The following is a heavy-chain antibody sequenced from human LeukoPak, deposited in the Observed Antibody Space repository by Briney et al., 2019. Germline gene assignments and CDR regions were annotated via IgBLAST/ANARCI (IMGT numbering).Heavy chain of an antibody. Sequence: GGSLRLSCAASGFTFSSYAMSWVRQAPGKGLEWVSYISSSGSTIYYADSVKGRFTISRDNAKNSLYLQMNSLRAEDTAVYYCARDRVRFLEWLLGHDAFDIWGQGTMVTVSS. V-gene: IGHV3-48*04. J-gene: IGHJ3*02. D-gene: IGHD3-3*01. CDR3: ARDRVRFLEWLLGHDAFDI. CDR2: ISSSGSTI. CDR1: GFTFSSYA.